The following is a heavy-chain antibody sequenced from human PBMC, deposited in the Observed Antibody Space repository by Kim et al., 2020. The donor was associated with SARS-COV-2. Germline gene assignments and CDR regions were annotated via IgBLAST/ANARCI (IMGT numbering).Heavy chain of an antibody. CDR3: ARELLTYYDILTGYYNSGPAFDY. V-gene: IGHV4-30-4*01. Sequence: SETLSLTCTVSGGSISSGDYYWSWIRQPPGKGLEWIGYIYYSGSTYYNPSLKSRVTISVDTSKNQFSLKLSSVTAADTAVYYCARELLTYYDILTGYYNSGPAFDYWGQGTLVTVSS. D-gene: IGHD3-9*01. J-gene: IGHJ4*02. CDR2: IYYSGST. CDR1: GGSISSGDYY.